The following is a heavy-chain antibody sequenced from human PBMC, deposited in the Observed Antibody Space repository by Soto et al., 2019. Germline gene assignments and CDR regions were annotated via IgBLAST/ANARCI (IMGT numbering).Heavy chain of an antibody. D-gene: IGHD1-26*01. Sequence: GGSLRLSCAASGFTFSSYGMHWVRQAPGKGLEWVAVISYDGSNKYYADSVKGRFTISRDNSKNTLYLQMNSLRAGDTAVYYCTKDRAVGATYFDYWGQGTLVTVSS. CDR3: TKDRAVGATYFDY. J-gene: IGHJ4*02. CDR2: ISYDGSNK. CDR1: GFTFSSYG. V-gene: IGHV3-30*18.